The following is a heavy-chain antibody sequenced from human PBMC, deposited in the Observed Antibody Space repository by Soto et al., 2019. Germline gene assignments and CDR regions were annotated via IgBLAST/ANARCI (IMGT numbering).Heavy chain of an antibody. CDR2: VTASGGNT. J-gene: IGHJ4*02. V-gene: IGHV3-23*01. Sequence: EVQLLESGGGLLQPGGSLRLSCAASGFTFSSYAMNWVRQAPGKGLEWVSAVTASGGNTYYADSVKGRFTISRDNYKSTLYLQMNSLRADDTAIYYCAKLGWRGEPQVVGLPRTDYWGQVTLVTVSS. CDR3: AKLGWRGEPQVVGLPRTDY. CDR1: GFTFSSYA. D-gene: IGHD2-15*01.